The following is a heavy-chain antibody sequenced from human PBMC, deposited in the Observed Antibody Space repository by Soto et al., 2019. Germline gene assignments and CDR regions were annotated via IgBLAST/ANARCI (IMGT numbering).Heavy chain of an antibody. Sequence: GESLKISCKGSGHSFTSYWIGWVRQMPGKGLEWMGIIYPGDSDTRYSPSFQGQVTISADKSISTAYLQWSSLKASDTAMYYCARRIAVAGSRYYGMDVWGQGTTVTVSS. V-gene: IGHV5-51*01. CDR1: GHSFTSYW. D-gene: IGHD6-19*01. CDR2: IYPGDSDT. CDR3: ARRIAVAGSRYYGMDV. J-gene: IGHJ6*02.